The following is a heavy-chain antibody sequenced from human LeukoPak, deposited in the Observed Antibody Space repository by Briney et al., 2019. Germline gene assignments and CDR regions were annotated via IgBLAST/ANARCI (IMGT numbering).Heavy chain of an antibody. V-gene: IGHV4-59*01. D-gene: IGHD6-13*01. CDR3: ARVRYSSSWYQAYYFDY. J-gene: IGHJ4*02. CDR2: IYYSGST. CDR1: GGSISSYY. Sequence: SETLSLTCTVSGGSISSYYWSWIRQPPGKGLEWIGYIYYSGSTNYNPSLKSRVTISVDTSKNQSSLKLSSVTAADTAVYYCARVRYSSSWYQAYYFDYWGQGTLVTVSS.